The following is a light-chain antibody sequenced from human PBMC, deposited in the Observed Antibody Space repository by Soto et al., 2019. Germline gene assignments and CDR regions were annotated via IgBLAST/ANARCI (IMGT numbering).Light chain of an antibody. J-gene: IGKJ1*01. CDR3: QQYGGSPPQT. CDR1: QSVSSNY. CDR2: GAS. V-gene: IGKV3-20*01. Sequence: ESVLTQSPGTLSLSPGERATLSCSASQSVSSNYLAWYQQKPGQAPRLLICGASSRATGIPDRFSGSGSGTDFTLTISRLEPEDFAVYYCQQYGGSPPQTFGQGTKVDIK.